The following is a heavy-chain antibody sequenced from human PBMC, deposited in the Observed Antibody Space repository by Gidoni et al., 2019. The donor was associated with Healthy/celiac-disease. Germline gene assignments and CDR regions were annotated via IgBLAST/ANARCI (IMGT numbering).Heavy chain of an antibody. Sequence: QVQLVESGGGVVQPGRSLRLSCAASGFTFSSYGMHWVRQAPGKGLEWVAVICDDGSNKYYADSVKGRFTISRDNSKNTLYLQMNSLRAEDTAVYYCARVYGSSWAFGFDYWGQGTLVTVSS. J-gene: IGHJ4*02. D-gene: IGHD6-13*01. CDR2: ICDDGSNK. CDR1: GFTFSSYG. CDR3: ARVYGSSWAFGFDY. V-gene: IGHV3-33*01.